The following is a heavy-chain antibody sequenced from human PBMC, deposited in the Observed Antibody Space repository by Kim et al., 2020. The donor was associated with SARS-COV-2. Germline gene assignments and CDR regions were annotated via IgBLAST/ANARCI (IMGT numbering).Heavy chain of an antibody. J-gene: IGHJ4*02. V-gene: IGHV3-23*01. Sequence: GGSLRLSCAASGFTFSSYGMFWVRQAPGKGLEWVSAISGSGVSTYYADSVKGRFTVSRDNSKDTLYLQMNSLTAEDMAVYYCAKRMQTGTYPLDYWGQGTPVTVPS. D-gene: IGHD1-26*01. CDR2: ISGSGVST. CDR1: GFTFSSYG. CDR3: AKRMQTGTYPLDY.